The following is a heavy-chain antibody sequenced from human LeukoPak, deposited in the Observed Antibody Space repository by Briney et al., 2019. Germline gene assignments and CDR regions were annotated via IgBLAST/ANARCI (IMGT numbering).Heavy chain of an antibody. CDR3: TKGNPSIMREHDPFDI. V-gene: IGHV3-23*01. CDR2: ISSNGGDI. Sequence: GGSLRLSCAASGFTFSSHSMAWVRQAPGKGLEWVSSISSNGGDIYYTDSVKGRFTISRDNSKNTLHLQMNSLRAEDTAVYYCTKGNPSIMREHDPFDIWGQGTMVTVSS. CDR1: GFTFSSHS. J-gene: IGHJ3*02. D-gene: IGHD6-6*01.